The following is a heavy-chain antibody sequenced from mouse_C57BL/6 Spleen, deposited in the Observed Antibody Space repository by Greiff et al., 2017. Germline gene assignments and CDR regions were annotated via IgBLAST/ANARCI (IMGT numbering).Heavy chain of an antibody. D-gene: IGHD2-1*01. CDR3: ARGGYGNYWYFDV. J-gene: IGHJ1*03. Sequence: QVQLQQPGAELVMPGASVKLSCKASGYTFTSYWMHWVKQRPGQGLEWIGEIDPSDSYTNYNQKFKGKSTLTVDKSSSTAYMQLSSLTSEDSAVYYCARGGYGNYWYFDVWGTGTTVTVSS. CDR2: IDPSDSYT. V-gene: IGHV1-69*01. CDR1: GYTFTSYW.